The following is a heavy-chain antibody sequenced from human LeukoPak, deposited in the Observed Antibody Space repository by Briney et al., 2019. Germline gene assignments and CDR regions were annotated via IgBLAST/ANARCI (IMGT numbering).Heavy chain of an antibody. Sequence: PSETLSLTCTVSGGSISSYYWSWIRQPPGKGLEWIGYIYHSGSTNYNPPLKSRVTISVDTSKNQFSLKLSSVTAADTAVYYCARGYSSSWYIPFYYYYGMDVWGQGTTVTVSS. J-gene: IGHJ6*02. D-gene: IGHD6-13*01. V-gene: IGHV4-59*01. CDR2: IYHSGST. CDR1: GGSISSYY. CDR3: ARGYSSSWYIPFYYYYGMDV.